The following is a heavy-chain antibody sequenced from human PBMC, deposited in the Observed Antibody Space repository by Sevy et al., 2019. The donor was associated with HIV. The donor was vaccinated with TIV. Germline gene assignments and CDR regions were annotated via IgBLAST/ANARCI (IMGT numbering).Heavy chain of an antibody. D-gene: IGHD3-16*01. CDR2: IHYTGKT. CDR3: ARHESQGAHPLGM. CDR1: GGSISGYY. V-gene: IGHV4-59*08. J-gene: IGHJ4*02. Sequence: SETLSLTCTVSGGSISGYYWAWIRQPPGKGLEFIGWIHYTGKTKSNPSVSSRVTMSLDTSRNQFSLKLFSLTAADTAVYYCARHESQGAHPLGMWGQGTLVTVSS.